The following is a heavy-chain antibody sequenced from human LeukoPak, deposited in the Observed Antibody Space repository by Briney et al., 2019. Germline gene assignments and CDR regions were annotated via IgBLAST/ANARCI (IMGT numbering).Heavy chain of an antibody. D-gene: IGHD2-8*01. Sequence: SVKVSCKTSGGTFSSYAINWVRQAPGQGLEWMGRIIPIFHSANYAQKFQGRVTITTEQSTSTAYMEPRSLKSEDTAVYYCARALCINGVCEWFDPWGQGSLVTVSS. CDR1: GGTFSSYA. J-gene: IGHJ5*02. CDR2: IIPIFHSA. CDR3: ARALCINGVCEWFDP. V-gene: IGHV1-69*05.